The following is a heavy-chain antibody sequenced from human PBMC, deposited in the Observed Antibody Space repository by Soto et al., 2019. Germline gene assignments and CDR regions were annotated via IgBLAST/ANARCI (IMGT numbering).Heavy chain of an antibody. CDR3: GRGRIAVGGNARPCYFEY. CDR2: IKHSGST. J-gene: IGHJ4*02. CDR1: GGSFSGYY. Sequence: SETLSLTCAVYGGSFSGYYWSWIRQPPGKGLEWIGEIKHSGSTNYSPSLKSRVTISVDTSKNQFSLSLSSVAAAGTAVYCCGRGRIAVGGNARPCYFEYWGKGPLVTVCS. D-gene: IGHD6-19*01. V-gene: IGHV4-34*01.